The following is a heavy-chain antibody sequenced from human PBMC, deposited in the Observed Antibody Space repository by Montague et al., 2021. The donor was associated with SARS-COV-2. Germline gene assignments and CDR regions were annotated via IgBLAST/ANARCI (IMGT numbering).Heavy chain of an antibody. V-gene: IGHV4-61*02. J-gene: IGHJ4*02. Sequence: TLSLTCTVSGGSISSGSYYWSWIRQPAGKGLEWIGRIYTSGSTNCXPSLKSRVTISVDTSKNQFSLKLSSVTAADTAVYYCARGILRYFDWTSPFDYWGQGTRGTVSS. CDR2: IYTSGST. CDR1: GGSISSGSYY. CDR3: ARGILRYFDWTSPFDY. D-gene: IGHD3-9*01.